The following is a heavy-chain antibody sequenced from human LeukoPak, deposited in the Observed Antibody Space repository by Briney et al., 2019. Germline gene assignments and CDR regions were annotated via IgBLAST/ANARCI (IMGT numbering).Heavy chain of an antibody. CDR1: GGSISSGSYY. V-gene: IGHV4-61*02. D-gene: IGHD3-10*01. CDR3: AFGAHGYYYYYMDV. CDR2: IYTSGST. J-gene: IGHJ6*03. Sequence: PSETLSLTCTVSGGSISSGSYYWSWIRQPAGKGLEWIGRIYTSGSTNYNPSLKSRVTISVDTSKNQFSLKLSSVTAADTAVYYCAFGAHGYYYYYMDVWGKGTTVTVSS.